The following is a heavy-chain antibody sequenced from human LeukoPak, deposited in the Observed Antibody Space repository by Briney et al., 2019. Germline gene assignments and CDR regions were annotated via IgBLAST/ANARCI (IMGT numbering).Heavy chain of an antibody. CDR2: IYSGGST. V-gene: IGHV3-66*01. D-gene: IGHD5-24*01. CDR3: ASRDKGYYYGMDV. J-gene: IGHJ6*02. Sequence: GGSLRLSCAASGFTVSTNYMSWVRHTPGKGLEWVSLIYSGGSTYYADSVKGGFTISRDNSKNTLYLQMNSLRAEDTAVYYCASRDKGYYYGMDVWGQGTTVTVSS. CDR1: GFTVSTNY.